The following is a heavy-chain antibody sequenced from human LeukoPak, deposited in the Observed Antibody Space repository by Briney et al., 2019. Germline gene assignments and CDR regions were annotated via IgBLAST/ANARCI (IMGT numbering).Heavy chain of an antibody. CDR3: ARYCSSASCYMPGYYGMDV. V-gene: IGHV4-31*03. J-gene: IGHJ6*02. Sequence: SETLSLTCTVSGVSISSGGYYWSWIRQHPGKGLEWIGYIYYSGSTYYNPSLKSRVTISVDTSKNQFSLKLSSVTAADTAVYYCARYCSSASCYMPGYYGMDVWGQGTTVTVSS. CDR1: GVSISSGGYY. D-gene: IGHD2-2*02. CDR2: IYYSGST.